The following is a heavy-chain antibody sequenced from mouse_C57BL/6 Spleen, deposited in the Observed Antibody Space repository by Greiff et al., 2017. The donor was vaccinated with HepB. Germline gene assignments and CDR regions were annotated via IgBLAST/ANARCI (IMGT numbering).Heavy chain of an antibody. CDR1: GYTFTSYW. CDR3: AREGLPAWFAY. D-gene: IGHD2-4*01. Sequence: QVHVKQPGTELVKPGASVKLSCKASGYTFTSYWMHWVKQRPGQGLEWIGNINPSNGGTNYNEKFKSKATLTVDKSSSTAYMQLSSLTSEDSAVYYCAREGLPAWFAYWGQGTLVTVSA. V-gene: IGHV1-53*01. CDR2: INPSNGGT. J-gene: IGHJ3*01.